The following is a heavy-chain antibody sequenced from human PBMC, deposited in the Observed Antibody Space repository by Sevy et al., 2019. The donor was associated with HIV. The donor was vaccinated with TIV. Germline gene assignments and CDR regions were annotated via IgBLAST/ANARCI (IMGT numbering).Heavy chain of an antibody. CDR1: GYTLTGLS. J-gene: IGHJ4*02. D-gene: IGHD3-22*01. CDR3: ATAREYYQDSSGYLDF. Sequence: ASVKVSCKVSGYTLTGLSMHWVRQAPGKGLEWMGRFDPEDGETIYAQNFQGRVTLTEDTSRDTAYKELSSLRYEDTAVYYCATAREYYQDSSGYLDFWGQGTLVTVSS. V-gene: IGHV1-24*01. CDR2: FDPEDGET.